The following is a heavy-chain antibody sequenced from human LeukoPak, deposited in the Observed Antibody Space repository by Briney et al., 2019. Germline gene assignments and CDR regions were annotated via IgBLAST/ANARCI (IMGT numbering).Heavy chain of an antibody. V-gene: IGHV3-23*01. CDR2: IFGSGGSP. Sequence: GGSLRLSCEASGFTFGSHAMYWVRQAPGKGLEWVAGIFGSGGSPHYADPVKGRFTIARDNSRNTVYLQINSLRAEDTAVYYCGKTTVGYSSGQKPAWPVDYWGQGTLVTVSS. D-gene: IGHD5-18*01. CDR3: GKTTVGYSSGQKPAWPVDY. J-gene: IGHJ4*02. CDR1: GFTFGSHA.